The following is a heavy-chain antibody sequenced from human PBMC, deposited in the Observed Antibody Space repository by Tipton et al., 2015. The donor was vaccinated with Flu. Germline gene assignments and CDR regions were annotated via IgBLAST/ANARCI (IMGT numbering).Heavy chain of an antibody. CDR3: ARVNYDFWSGYPYYYYMDV. Sequence: LRLSCAVYGGSFSGYYWSWIRQPPGKGLEWIGEINHSGSTNYNPSLKSRVTISVDTSKNQFSLKLSSVTAADTAVYYCARVNYDFWSGYPYYYYMDVWGKGTTVTVSS. D-gene: IGHD3-3*01. V-gene: IGHV4-34*01. J-gene: IGHJ6*03. CDR1: GGSFSGYY. CDR2: INHSGST.